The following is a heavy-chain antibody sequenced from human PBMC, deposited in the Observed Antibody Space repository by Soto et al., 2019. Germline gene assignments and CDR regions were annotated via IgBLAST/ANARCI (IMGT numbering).Heavy chain of an antibody. CDR1: GESVASNSVV. CDR2: TYYRSKWYN. CDR3: ARGRFNAFGI. D-gene: IGHD3-3*01. J-gene: IGHJ3*02. Sequence: QTLSLTCAISGESVASNSVVWDSFRQSPSRGLEWLGRTYYRSKWYNDYGVTVKGRITINPDTSKNQFSLQLNSVTPEDTAVYYCARGRFNAFGIWGQGTMVTVSS. V-gene: IGHV6-1*01.